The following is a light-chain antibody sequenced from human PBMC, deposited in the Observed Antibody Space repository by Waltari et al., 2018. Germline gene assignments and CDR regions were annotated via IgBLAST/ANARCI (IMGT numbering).Light chain of an antibody. CDR3: SSYISSSTLEL. V-gene: IGLV2-14*03. Sequence: QSALTQPASVFGSPGQSITISCTGTSSDVGGYNYVSWYQQHPGKAPKLMIFDVSNRPSGVSNRFSGSKSGNTASLTISGLQAEDEADYYCSSYISSSTLELFGGGTSLTVL. CDR2: DVS. J-gene: IGLJ2*01. CDR1: SSDVGGYNY.